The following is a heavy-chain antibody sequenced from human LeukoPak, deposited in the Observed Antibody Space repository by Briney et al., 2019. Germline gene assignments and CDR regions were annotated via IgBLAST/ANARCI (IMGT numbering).Heavy chain of an antibody. CDR1: GGSISTYY. CDR3: VRNGGSYSFDY. Sequence: SETLSLTCTVSGGSISTYYWSWIRQPPGKGLEWIGYIYYSGSTNYNPSLTSRVTISVYTSKNQFSLKLSSVPAADTAIYYCVRNGGSYSFDYWGQGTLVTVSS. D-gene: IGHD1-26*01. CDR2: IYYSGST. V-gene: IGHV4-59*01. J-gene: IGHJ4*02.